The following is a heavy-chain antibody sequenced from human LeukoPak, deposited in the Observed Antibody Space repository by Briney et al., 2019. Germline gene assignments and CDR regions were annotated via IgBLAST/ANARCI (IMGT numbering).Heavy chain of an antibody. CDR1: GGTFSSYA. CDR2: ISAYNGNT. J-gene: IGHJ6*03. Sequence: ASVKVSCKASGGTFSSYAISWVRQAPGQGLEWMGWISAYNGNTNYAQKLQGRVTMTTDTSTSTAYMELRSLRSDDTAVYYCAREQQLYYYYMDVWGKGTTVTVSS. D-gene: IGHD6-13*01. CDR3: AREQQLYYYYMDV. V-gene: IGHV1-18*01.